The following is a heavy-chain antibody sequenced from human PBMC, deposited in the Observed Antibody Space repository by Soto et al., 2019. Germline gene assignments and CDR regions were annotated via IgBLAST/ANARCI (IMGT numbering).Heavy chain of an antibody. Sequence: QVQFVQSGAEVKKPGASVKVSCKASGYTFTSYAMHWVRQAPGQRPEWVGWINAGNGNTKYSQKFQGRVSLTRDTSASTAYMHLSSLRSEDTAVYYCARDRGDGYNHFDIWGQGTLVTVSS. J-gene: IGHJ4*02. CDR2: INAGNGNT. CDR1: GYTFTSYA. V-gene: IGHV1-3*01. D-gene: IGHD3-10*01. CDR3: ARDRGDGYNHFDI.